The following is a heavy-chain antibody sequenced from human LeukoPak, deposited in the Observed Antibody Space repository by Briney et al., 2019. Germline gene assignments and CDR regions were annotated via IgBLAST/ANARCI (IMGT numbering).Heavy chain of an antibody. J-gene: IGHJ4*02. Sequence: KPSETLSLTCTVSGGSISSGSYYWSWIRQPAGKGLEWIGRIYTSGSTNYNPSLKSRVTISVDTSKNQFSLKLSSVTAADTAVYYCAREAGSLYGGNSRFDYWGQGTLVTVSS. CDR3: AREAGSLYGGNSRFDY. D-gene: IGHD4-23*01. CDR1: GGSISSGSYY. V-gene: IGHV4-61*02. CDR2: IYTSGST.